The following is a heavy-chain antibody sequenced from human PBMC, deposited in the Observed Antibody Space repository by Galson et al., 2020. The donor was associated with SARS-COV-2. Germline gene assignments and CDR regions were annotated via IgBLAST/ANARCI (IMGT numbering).Heavy chain of an antibody. CDR1: GGSIKTRSYY. Sequence: ASETLSLTCSVSGGSIKTRSYYWGWIRQPPGKGLEWIGSVFYSGTTHYNASLRSRVTISIDTSKNQFSLNLRSVTAADTAVYYCAGQVSGDPDVNNYYGLGGWGQGTTVTVS. CDR3: AGQVSGDPDVNNYYGLGG. CDR2: VFYSGTT. D-gene: IGHD2-21*01. J-gene: IGHJ6*02. V-gene: IGHV4-39*01.